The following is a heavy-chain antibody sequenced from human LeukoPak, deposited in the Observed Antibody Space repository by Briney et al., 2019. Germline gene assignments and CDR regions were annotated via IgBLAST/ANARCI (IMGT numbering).Heavy chain of an antibody. V-gene: IGHV3-64*01. J-gene: IGHJ2*01. CDR2: ISSNGGST. CDR3: ARGEPDCAGDCPYWYLDI. D-gene: IGHD2-21*02. Sequence: GGSLRLSCAASGFXFSSSAIHWVRQAPGKGLEYVSAISSNGGSTYYANSVKGRFTISRDNSKNTVFLQMGSLRTEDMAVYYCARGEPDCAGDCPYWYLDIWGRGTLVTVSS. CDR1: GFXFSSSA.